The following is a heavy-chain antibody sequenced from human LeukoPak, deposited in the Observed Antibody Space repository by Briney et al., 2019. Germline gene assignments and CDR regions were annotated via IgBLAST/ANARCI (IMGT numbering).Heavy chain of an antibody. V-gene: IGHV4-34*01. J-gene: IGHJ1*01. CDR3: ARGPSGSYPLTIVFQH. CDR1: GGSFSGYY. Sequence: PSETLSLTCAVYGGSFSGYYWSWIRQPPGEGLEWIGEINHSGSTNYNPSLKSRVTISVDTSKNQFSLKLSSVTAADTAVYYCARGPSGSYPLTIVFQHWGQGTLVTVSS. D-gene: IGHD1-26*01. CDR2: INHSGST.